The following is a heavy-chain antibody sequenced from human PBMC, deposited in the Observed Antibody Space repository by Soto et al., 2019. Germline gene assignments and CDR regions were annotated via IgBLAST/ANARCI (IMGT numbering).Heavy chain of an antibody. J-gene: IGHJ6*02. CDR3: ARDSGADLYYYGMDV. CDR1: GFTVSSNY. D-gene: IGHD3-10*01. V-gene: IGHV3-53*01. CDR2: IYSGGST. Sequence: VGSLRLSCAASGFTVSSNYMSWVRQAPGKGLEWVSVIYSGGSTYYADSVKGRFTISRDNSKNTLYLQMNSLRAEDTAVYYCARDSGADLYYYGMDVWGQGTTVTVSS.